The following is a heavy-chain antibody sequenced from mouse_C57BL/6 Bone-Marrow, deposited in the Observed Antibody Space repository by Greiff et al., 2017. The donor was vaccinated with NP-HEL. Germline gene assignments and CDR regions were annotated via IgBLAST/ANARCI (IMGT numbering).Heavy chain of an antibody. Sequence: EVQLQQSGTVLARPGASVKMSCKTSGYTFTSYWMHWVKQRPGQGLEWIGAIYPGNSDTSYNQKFKGKAKLTAATSASTAYMELSSLTNEDSAVYDCTYGNYYYAMDYWGQGTSVTVSS. V-gene: IGHV1-5*01. D-gene: IGHD2-1*01. CDR3: TYGNYYYAMDY. J-gene: IGHJ4*01. CDR2: IYPGNSDT. CDR1: GYTFTSYW.